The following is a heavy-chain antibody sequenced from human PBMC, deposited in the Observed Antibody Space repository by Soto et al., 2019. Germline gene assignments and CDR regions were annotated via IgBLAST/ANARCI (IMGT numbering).Heavy chain of an antibody. CDR1: GFTFSSYG. CDR2: IWYDGSNK. D-gene: IGHD3-3*01. V-gene: IGHV3-33*01. CDR3: AREGPGGIRFLEWSLLGTPAWYFDY. J-gene: IGHJ4*02. Sequence: GGSLRLSCAASGFTFSSYGMHWVRQAPGKGLEWVAVIWYDGSNKYYAGSVKGRFTISRDNSKNTLYLQMNSLRAEDTAVYYCAREGPGGIRFLEWSLLGTPAWYFDYWGQGTLVTVSS.